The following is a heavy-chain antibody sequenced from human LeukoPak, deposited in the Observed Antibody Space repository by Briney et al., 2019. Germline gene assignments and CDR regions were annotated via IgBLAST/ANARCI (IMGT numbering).Heavy chain of an antibody. Sequence: SETLSLTCTVSGGSISSYYWSWIRQPAGKGLEWIGRIYTSGSTNYNPSLKSRVTISVDTSKNQFSLKLSSVTAADTAVYYCARLPRVAAAGTNLFDYWGQGTLVTVSS. CDR1: GGSISSYY. CDR3: ARLPRVAAAGTNLFDY. CDR2: IYTSGST. V-gene: IGHV4-4*07. D-gene: IGHD6-13*01. J-gene: IGHJ4*02.